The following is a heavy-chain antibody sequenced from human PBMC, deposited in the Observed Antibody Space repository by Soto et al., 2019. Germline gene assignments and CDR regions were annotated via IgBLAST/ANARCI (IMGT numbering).Heavy chain of an antibody. D-gene: IGHD5-12*01. Sequence: GGSLRLSCAASGFTFSGYWMSWVRQAPGKGLEWVGNIKQDGSEKYYVDSVKGRFTISRDNAKNSLYLQMNSLRAEDTAVYYCARVLYHSWIIVQYYYYGMDVWGQGTTVTVSS. J-gene: IGHJ6*02. V-gene: IGHV3-7*01. CDR2: IKQDGSEK. CDR3: ARVLYHSWIIVQYYYYGMDV. CDR1: GFTFSGYW.